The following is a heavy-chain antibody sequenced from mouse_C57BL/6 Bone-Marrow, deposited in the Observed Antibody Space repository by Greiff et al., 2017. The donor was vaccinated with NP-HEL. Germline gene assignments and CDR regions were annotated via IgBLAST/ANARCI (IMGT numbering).Heavy chain of an antibody. Sequence: EVQLQESGPGLVKPSQTVFLTCTVTGISITTGNYRWSWIRQFPGNKLEWIGYIYYSGTITYNPSLTSRTTITRDTPKNQFFLEMNSLTAEDTATYYCARDQVITTVVARYWYFDVWGTGTTVTVSS. J-gene: IGHJ1*03. CDR1: GISITTGNYR. D-gene: IGHD1-1*01. V-gene: IGHV3-5*01. CDR2: IYYSGTI. CDR3: ARDQVITTVVARYWYFDV.